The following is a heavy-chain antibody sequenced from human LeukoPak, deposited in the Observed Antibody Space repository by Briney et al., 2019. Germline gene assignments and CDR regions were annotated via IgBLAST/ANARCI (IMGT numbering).Heavy chain of an antibody. CDR2: ISSSSSYI. V-gene: IGHV3-21*01. J-gene: IGHJ6*02. CDR1: GFTFSSYS. Sequence: GGSLRLSCAASGFTFSSYSVNWVRQAPGKGLEWVSSISSSSSYIYYADSVKGRFTISRDNAKNSLYLQMNSLRAEDTAVYYCARDGIAVAGTDYYYYGMDVWGQGTTVTVSS. CDR3: ARDGIAVAGTDYYYYGMDV. D-gene: IGHD6-19*01.